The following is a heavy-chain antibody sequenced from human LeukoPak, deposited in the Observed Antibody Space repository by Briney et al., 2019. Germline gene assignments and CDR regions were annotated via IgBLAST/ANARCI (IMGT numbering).Heavy chain of an antibody. CDR2: TYYRSKWYN. J-gene: IGHJ4*02. Sequence: SQTLSLTCAISGDSVSSNSAASDWIRQSPSRGLEWLGRTYYRSKWYNDYAVSVKSRITINQHTSKNQFSLQLNSVTPEDTALYYCARDLDGFEYWGQGTLVTVSS. V-gene: IGHV6-1*01. CDR1: GDSVSSNSAA. CDR3: ARDLDGFEY.